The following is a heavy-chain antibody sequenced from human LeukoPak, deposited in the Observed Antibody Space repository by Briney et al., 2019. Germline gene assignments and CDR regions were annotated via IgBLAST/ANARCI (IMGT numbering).Heavy chain of an antibody. CDR3: ASIVGATTRDY. V-gene: IGHV4-4*07. J-gene: IGHJ4*02. CDR1: GDSSSSYY. D-gene: IGHD1-26*01. Sequence: SETLSLTCTVSGDSSSSYYWSWIRHPAGKGLEYIGRIYTSGSTNYNPSLNSRVTMSVDTSKNQFSLKLSSVTAADTAVYYCASIVGATTRDYWGQGTLVTVSS. CDR2: IYTSGST.